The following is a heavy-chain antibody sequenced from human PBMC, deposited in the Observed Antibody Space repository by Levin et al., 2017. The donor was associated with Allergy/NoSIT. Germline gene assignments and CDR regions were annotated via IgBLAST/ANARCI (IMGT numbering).Heavy chain of an antibody. Sequence: PGGSLRLSCAVYGGSFSGYYWSWIRQPPGKGLEWIGEINHSGSTNYNPSLKSRVTISVDTSKNQFSLKLSSVTAADTAVYYCARGRSSDYWGQGTLVTVSS. D-gene: IGHD6-6*01. J-gene: IGHJ4*02. CDR3: ARGRSSDY. V-gene: IGHV4-34*01. CDR1: GGSFSGYY. CDR2: INHSGST.